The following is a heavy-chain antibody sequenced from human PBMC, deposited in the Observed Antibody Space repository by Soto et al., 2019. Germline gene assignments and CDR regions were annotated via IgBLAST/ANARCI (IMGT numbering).Heavy chain of an antibody. D-gene: IGHD6-13*01. CDR2: ISSGSSTI. CDR3: ARAMYSSKTDFDY. V-gene: IGHV3-11*01. J-gene: IGHJ4*02. Sequence: GGSLRLSCVGSGFTFSDYYMSWFRQAPGKGLEWVSYISSGSSTISYSDSVKGRFTISRDSAKNSLYLQMSSLRAEDTAVYYCARAMYSSKTDFDYWGQGTLVTVS. CDR1: GFTFSDYY.